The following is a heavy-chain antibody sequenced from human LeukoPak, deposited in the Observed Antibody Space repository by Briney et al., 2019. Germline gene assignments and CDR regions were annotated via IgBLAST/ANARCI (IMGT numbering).Heavy chain of an antibody. CDR1: GYIFIDYE. CDR3: ARGRYMDV. J-gene: IGHJ6*03. CDR2: MNPKSGDT. V-gene: IGHV1-8*02. Sequence: ASVKVSCKTSGYIFIDYEISWVRQAPGQGVEWMGWMNPKSGDTGYEQKFQGRITINRDSYISTVYMELSSLRSEDTALYYCARGRYMDVWGKGTTVTVSS.